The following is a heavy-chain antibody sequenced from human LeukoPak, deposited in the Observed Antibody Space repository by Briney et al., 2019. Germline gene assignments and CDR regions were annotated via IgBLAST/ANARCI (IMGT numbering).Heavy chain of an antibody. CDR3: ARGVARGSSYGY. CDR2: INHSGST. D-gene: IGHD5-18*01. Sequence: SETLSLTCTVSGGSISSYYWSWIRQPPGKGLEWIGEINHSGSTNYNPSLKSRVTISVDTSKNQFSLKLSSVTAADTAVYYCARGVARGSSYGYWGQGTLVTVSS. CDR1: GGSISSYY. V-gene: IGHV4-34*01. J-gene: IGHJ4*02.